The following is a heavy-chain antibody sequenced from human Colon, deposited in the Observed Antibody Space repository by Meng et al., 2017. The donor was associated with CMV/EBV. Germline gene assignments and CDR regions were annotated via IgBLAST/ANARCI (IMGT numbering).Heavy chain of an antibody. CDR2: ISGSGYSA. CDR1: GISLSNYV. V-gene: IGHV3-23*01. J-gene: IGHJ4*02. Sequence: GESLKISCAASGISLSNYVVSWVRQAPGKGLEWVSRISGSGYSADYADSVKGRFTISRDNSKNTLFLQLNSLRVEDTAVYYCAKGLSASQYYFDSWGQGTLVTVSS. CDR3: AKGLSASQYYFDS. D-gene: IGHD3-16*01.